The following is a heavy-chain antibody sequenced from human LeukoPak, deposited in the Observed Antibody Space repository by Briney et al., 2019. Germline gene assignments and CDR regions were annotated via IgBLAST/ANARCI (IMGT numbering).Heavy chain of an antibody. CDR3: AIPPYCSSTSCRDC. D-gene: IGHD2-2*01. V-gene: IGHV4-4*02. CDR2: IYHSGST. Sequence: SETLSLTCAVSGGSISSSNWWSWVRQPPGKGLEWIGEIYHSGSTNYNPSLKSRVTISVDKSKNQFSLKLSSVTAADTAVYYCAIPPYCSSTSCRDCWGQGTLVTVSS. CDR1: GGSISSSNW. J-gene: IGHJ4*02.